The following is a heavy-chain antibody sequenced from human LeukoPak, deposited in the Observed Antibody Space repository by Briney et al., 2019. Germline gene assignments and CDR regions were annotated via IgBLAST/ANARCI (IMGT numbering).Heavy chain of an antibody. CDR1: GGSISSCY. V-gene: IGHV4-4*07. Sequence: SETLSLTCTVSGGSISSCYWSWIRQPAGKGLEWIGRIYTSGSTNYNPSLKSRVTMSVDTSKNQFSLKLSSVTAADTAVYYCARDDTIFGVVTKDSYYYYMDVWGKGTTVTVSS. CDR2: IYTSGST. CDR3: ARDDTIFGVVTKDSYYYYMDV. D-gene: IGHD3-3*01. J-gene: IGHJ6*03.